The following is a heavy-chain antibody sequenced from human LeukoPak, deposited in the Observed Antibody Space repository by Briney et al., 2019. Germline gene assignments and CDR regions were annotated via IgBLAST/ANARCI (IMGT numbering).Heavy chain of an antibody. CDR2: INGDGSET. Sequence: GGSLRLSCAASGVTFSNFWRYSVRHAPGKGLVWVSRINGDGSETIHADSVKGRFTISRDNAKNTLYLQMNSLRTEDTAVYYCARVRRGDDFNPFDYWGQGTLVTVSS. V-gene: IGHV3-74*01. J-gene: IGHJ4*02. CDR1: GVTFSNFW. D-gene: IGHD3-16*01. CDR3: ARVRRGDDFNPFDY.